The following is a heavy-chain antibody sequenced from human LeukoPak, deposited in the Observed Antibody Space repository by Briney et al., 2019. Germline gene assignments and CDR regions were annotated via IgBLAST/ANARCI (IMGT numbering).Heavy chain of an antibody. D-gene: IGHD6-13*01. Sequence: SGTLSLTCAVSGGSISSSSYYWGWIRQPPGKGLEWIGSIYYSGSTYYNPSLKSRVTISVDTSKNQFSLKLSSVTAADTAVYYCARECRSSWSFDYWGQGTLVTVSS. CDR3: ARECRSSWSFDY. CDR2: IYYSGST. CDR1: GGSISSSSYY. J-gene: IGHJ4*02. V-gene: IGHV4-39*02.